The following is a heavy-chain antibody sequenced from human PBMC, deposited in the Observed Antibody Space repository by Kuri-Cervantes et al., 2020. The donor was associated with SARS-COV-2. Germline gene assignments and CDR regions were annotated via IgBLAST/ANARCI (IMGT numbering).Heavy chain of an antibody. CDR2: ISWNSVSI. V-gene: IGHV3-9*03. D-gene: IGHD6-6*01. Sequence: SLKISCAASGFTFGDYAMHWVRQAPGKGLEWVSDISWNSVSIGYADSVKGRFTISRDNARNSLYLQMNSLRAEDMALYYCATAGSSSYWYFDLWGRGTLVTVSS. CDR3: ATAGSSSYWYFDL. J-gene: IGHJ2*01. CDR1: GFTFGDYA.